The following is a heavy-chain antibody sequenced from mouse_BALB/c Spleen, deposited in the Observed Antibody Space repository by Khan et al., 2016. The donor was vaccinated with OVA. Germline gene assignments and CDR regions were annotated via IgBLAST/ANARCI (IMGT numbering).Heavy chain of an antibody. CDR1: GFSLTSYG. D-gene: IGHD1-1*01. Sequence: QVQLKQSGPGLVAPSQSLSITCSISGFSLTSYGVNWVRQPPGKCLEWLGVIWGDGSTNYHSTLKSRLIITKDNSKRQVFLTLNSLQTDDTATYYCAKFTPDYYSMDYWGQGTSVTVSS. V-gene: IGHV2-3*01. CDR2: IWGDGST. J-gene: IGHJ4*01. CDR3: AKFTPDYYSMDY.